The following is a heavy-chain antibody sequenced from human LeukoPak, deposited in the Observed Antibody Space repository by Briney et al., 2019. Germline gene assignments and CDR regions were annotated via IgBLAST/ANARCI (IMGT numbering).Heavy chain of an antibody. CDR1: GGSISSYC. CDR2: IYYNGNT. J-gene: IGHJ4*02. V-gene: IGHV4-59*08. D-gene: IGHD2-2*01. CDR3: ARGGSTSPIDY. Sequence: SETLSLTCTVSGGSISSYCWNWIRQPPGKGLEWIGYIYYNGNTNYNPSLKSRVTISVDTSKNQFSLKLNSVTAADTAVYYCARGGSTSPIDYWGQGTLVTVSS.